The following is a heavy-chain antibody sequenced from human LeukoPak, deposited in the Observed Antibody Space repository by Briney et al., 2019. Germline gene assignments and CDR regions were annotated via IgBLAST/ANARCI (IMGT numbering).Heavy chain of an antibody. CDR2: IKQDGSEK. D-gene: IGHD3-22*01. Sequence: GGSLRLSCAASGFTFSSYWMSWVRQAPGTGLEWVANIKQDGSEKYYVDSVKGRFTISRDNAKNSLYLQMNSLRAEDTAVYYCAREGYYYDSSGYLDYWGQGTLVTVSS. J-gene: IGHJ4*02. CDR1: GFTFSSYW. CDR3: AREGYYYDSSGYLDY. V-gene: IGHV3-7*01.